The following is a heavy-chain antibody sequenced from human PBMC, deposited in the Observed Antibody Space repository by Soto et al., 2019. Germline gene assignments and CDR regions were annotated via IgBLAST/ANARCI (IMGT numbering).Heavy chain of an antibody. CDR1: GFSLSTYGVG. Sequence: QITLKESGPTLVKPTQPLTLTCTFSGFSLSTYGVGVGWNRQPPGKALERLAFIYWDDDKRYSPSLKSTLTTAENASLSSVVLTLINVNPVHTAPEYCARGYSGGGWFQNWFDSRGQGTLFAVSS. V-gene: IGHV2-5*02. CDR2: IYWDDDK. J-gene: IGHJ5*01. CDR3: ARGYSGGGWFQNWFDS. D-gene: IGHD6-19*01.